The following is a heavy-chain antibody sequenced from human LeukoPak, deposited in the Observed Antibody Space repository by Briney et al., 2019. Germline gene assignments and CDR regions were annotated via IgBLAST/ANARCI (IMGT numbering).Heavy chain of an antibody. CDR1: GFTFSNYA. D-gene: IGHD3-9*01. Sequence: GASLRLSCAPSGFTFSNYAMSWVPQAPGKGLEWVSAILGSGGSTYYADSVKGRFTVSRDNSKSTLYLQMNSLRAEDTALYYCAKWGDYDVLTGYYVPDYWGQGTLVTVSS. CDR3: AKWGDYDVLTGYYVPDY. V-gene: IGHV3-23*01. CDR2: ILGSGGST. J-gene: IGHJ4*02.